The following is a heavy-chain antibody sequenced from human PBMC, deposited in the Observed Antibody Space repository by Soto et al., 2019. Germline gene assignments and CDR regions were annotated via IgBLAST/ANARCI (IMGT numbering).Heavy chain of an antibody. CDR3: TIEQSHDNYFDP. CDR1: GAALSSGGYF. J-gene: IGHJ5*02. Sequence: PETLSLTCTVSGAALSSGGYFYTWVRQPPGKGLEWLGYIYYSGGTNYNPSLKSRVTISLDKSKSQFSLRLISVTAADTAVYDCTIEQSHDNYFDPWGQGTLVTAPQ. D-gene: IGHD6-19*01. CDR2: IYYSGGT. V-gene: IGHV4-61*08.